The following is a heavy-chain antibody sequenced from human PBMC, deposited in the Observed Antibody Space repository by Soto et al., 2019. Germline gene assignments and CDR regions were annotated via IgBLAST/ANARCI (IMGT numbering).Heavy chain of an antibody. Sequence: QLQLQETGPGPVKPSETLSLTCAVSGASLSSSDHFWGWFRQSPGKGLEWLASLYHSGTTYYNRSRKSRLSIAVDMSASDFSLRLPSLNATNTAVDYCARLVVGTPRLPDLDFWGQGTRVTVSS. CDR3: ARLVVGTPRLPDLDF. CDR2: LYHSGTT. V-gene: IGHV4-39*02. CDR1: GASLSSSDHF. J-gene: IGHJ4*02. D-gene: IGHD2-8*02.